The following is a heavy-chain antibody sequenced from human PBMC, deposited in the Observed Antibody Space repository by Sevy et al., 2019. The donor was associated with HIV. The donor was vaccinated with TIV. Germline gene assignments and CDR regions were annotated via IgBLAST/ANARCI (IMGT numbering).Heavy chain of an antibody. CDR3: TTGLGSGIPMITFGGVIVNAFDI. D-gene: IGHD3-16*02. Sequence: GGSLRLSCAASGFTFSNAWMSWVRQAPGKGLEWVGRIKSKTDGGTIDYAAPVKGRFTISRDDSKNTLYLQMNSLKTEDTAVYYCTTGLGSGIPMITFGGVIVNAFDIWGQGTMVTVSS. J-gene: IGHJ3*02. V-gene: IGHV3-15*01. CDR2: IKSKTDGGTI. CDR1: GFTFSNAW.